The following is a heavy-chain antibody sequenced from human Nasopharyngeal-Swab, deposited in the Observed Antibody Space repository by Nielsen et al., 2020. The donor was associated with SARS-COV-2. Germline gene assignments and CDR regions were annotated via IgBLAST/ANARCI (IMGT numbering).Heavy chain of an antibody. J-gene: IGHJ3*02. CDR2: MNPNSGNT. Sequence: WVRQAPGQGLEWMGWMNPNSGNTGYAQKFQGRVTMTRNTSISTAYMELSSLRSEDTAVYYCARDGPYCSGGSCFPLDAFDIWGQGTMVTVSS. V-gene: IGHV1-8*01. CDR3: ARDGPYCSGGSCFPLDAFDI. D-gene: IGHD2-15*01.